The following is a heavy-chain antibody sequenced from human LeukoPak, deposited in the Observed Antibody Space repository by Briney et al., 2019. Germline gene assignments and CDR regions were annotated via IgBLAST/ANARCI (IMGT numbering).Heavy chain of an antibody. CDR2: IYYSGST. D-gene: IGHD6-6*01. J-gene: IGHJ3*02. CDR3: ARVSSSNHAFDI. Sequence: SETLSLTCTVSGGSISSYYWSWIRQPPGRGLEWIGYIYYSGSTNYNPSLKSRVTISVDTSKNQFSLKLSSVTAADTAVYYCARVSSSNHAFDIWGQGTMVTVSS. CDR1: GGSISSYY. V-gene: IGHV4-59*08.